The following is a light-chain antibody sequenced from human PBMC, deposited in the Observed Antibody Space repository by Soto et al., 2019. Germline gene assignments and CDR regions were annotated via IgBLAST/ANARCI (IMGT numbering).Light chain of an antibody. V-gene: IGLV2-14*01. Sequence: QSALTQPASVSGSPGQSITISCTGTSSDVGGYIFVSWYQQYPGKAPKLMIYDVSNRPSGVSNRFSGSKSGNTASLTISGLQAEDEADFYCSSYSRSSSPEVFGTGTKLTVL. CDR2: DVS. J-gene: IGLJ1*01. CDR3: SSYSRSSSPEV. CDR1: SSDVGGYIF.